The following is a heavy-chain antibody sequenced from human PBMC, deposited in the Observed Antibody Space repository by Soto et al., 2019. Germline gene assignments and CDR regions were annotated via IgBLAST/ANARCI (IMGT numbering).Heavy chain of an antibody. CDR2: IYSSGNT. CDR3: ARGEPQWDPARYFDL. D-gene: IGHD1-26*01. J-gene: IGHJ2*01. CDR1: GGSMTNFY. V-gene: IGHV4-4*07. Sequence: SETLSLTCTVSGGSMTNFYWNWFRQPAGKGLEWIGRIYSSGNTNYNPSLKSRLSMSVDMSNSQFSLRLTSLSAADTAIYYCARGEPQWDPARYFDLWGRGSSVTVSS.